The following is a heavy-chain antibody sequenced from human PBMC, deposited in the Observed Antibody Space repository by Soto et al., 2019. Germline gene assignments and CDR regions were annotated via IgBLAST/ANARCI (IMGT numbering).Heavy chain of an antibody. Sequence: PSQTLSLTCAIPGDSLSINRAGWNWISPSPSRGLECLARTYYRSKWYNDYALSVKGRITIYPDTSKNHFGPQLNSAPPEDPAVHYCARELIDGVFAYWGQGPPVTVSS. V-gene: IGHV6-1*01. CDR3: ARELIDGVFAY. D-gene: IGHD3-3*01. CDR2: TYYRSKWYN. CDR1: GDSLSINRAG. J-gene: IGHJ4*02.